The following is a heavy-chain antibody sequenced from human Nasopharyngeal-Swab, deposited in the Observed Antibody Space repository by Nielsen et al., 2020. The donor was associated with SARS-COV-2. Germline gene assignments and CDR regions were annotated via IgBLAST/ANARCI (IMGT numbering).Heavy chain of an antibody. D-gene: IGHD6-13*01. Sequence: GGSLRLSCAASGFTVSSNYMNWVRQAPGKGLEWVSVIYSGGSTYYADSVKGRFTISRDDSKNTLYLQMNGLKTEDTAVYYCPTDPSSSWYLSFDYWGQGTLVTVSS. CDR1: GFTVSSNY. CDR3: PTDPSSSWYLSFDY. J-gene: IGHJ4*02. V-gene: IGHV3-53*01. CDR2: IYSGGST.